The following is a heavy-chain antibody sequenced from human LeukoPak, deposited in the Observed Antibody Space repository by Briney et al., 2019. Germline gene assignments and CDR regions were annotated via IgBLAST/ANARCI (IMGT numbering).Heavy chain of an antibody. CDR3: ARVSLGTGTTTYYYYMDV. J-gene: IGHJ6*03. Sequence: SETLSLTCTVSGGSISSYYWSWIRQPPGKGLEWIGYIYYSGSTNYNPSLKSRVTISVDTSKNQFSLKLSSVTAADTAVYYCARVSLGTGTTTYYYYMDVWGKGTTVTVSS. D-gene: IGHD3-16*02. CDR1: GGSISSYY. V-gene: IGHV4-59*01. CDR2: IYYSGST.